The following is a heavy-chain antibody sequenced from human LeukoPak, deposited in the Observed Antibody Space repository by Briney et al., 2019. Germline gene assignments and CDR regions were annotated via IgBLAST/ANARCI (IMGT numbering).Heavy chain of an antibody. V-gene: IGHV3-53*01. CDR2: IYSGGYT. CDR3: ARLIRGAFDI. CDR1: EFTVNSNY. D-gene: IGHD2-8*01. Sequence: GGSLRLSCAASEFTVNSNYMSWVRQAPGKGLEWVSLIYSGGYTYYADSVKGRFTVSRDNSKNTLYLQMNSLRAEDTAVYYCARLIRGAFDIWGQGTMVTVSS. J-gene: IGHJ3*02.